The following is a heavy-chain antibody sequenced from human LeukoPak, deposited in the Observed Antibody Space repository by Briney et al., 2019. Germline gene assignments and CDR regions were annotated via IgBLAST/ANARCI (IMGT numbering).Heavy chain of an antibody. Sequence: ASVKVSCKASGYTFTSYDISWVRQAPGQGLEWMGWISAYNGNTNYAQKLQGRVTMTTDTSTSTAYMELRSLRSDDTAVYYCARSYDSSGYYPMDGYWGQGTLVTVSS. V-gene: IGHV1-18*01. CDR3: ARSYDSSGYYPMDGY. J-gene: IGHJ4*02. CDR1: GYTFTSYD. D-gene: IGHD3-22*01. CDR2: ISAYNGNT.